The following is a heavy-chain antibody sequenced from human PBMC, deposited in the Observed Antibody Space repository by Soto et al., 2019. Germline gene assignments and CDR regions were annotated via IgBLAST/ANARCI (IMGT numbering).Heavy chain of an antibody. CDR2: IYYSGST. CDR1: GGSISSSSYY. Sequence: SETLSLTCTVSGGSISSSSYYWVWIRQPPGKGLEWIGSIYYSGSTYYNPSLKSRVTISVDTSKNQFSLKLSSVTAADTAVYYCARHKRGYGSGSWIILFDYWGQGTLVTVSS. D-gene: IGHD3-10*01. J-gene: IGHJ4*02. CDR3: ARHKRGYGSGSWIILFDY. V-gene: IGHV4-39*01.